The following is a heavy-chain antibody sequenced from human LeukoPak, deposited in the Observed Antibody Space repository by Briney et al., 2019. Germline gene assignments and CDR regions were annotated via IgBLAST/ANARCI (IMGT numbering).Heavy chain of an antibody. D-gene: IGHD6-6*01. Sequence: PGGSLRLSCAASGFTFDDYAMHWVRQAPGKGLVWVSHINSDESNTNYADSVKGRFTISRDNAKNTLYLQMNNLRAEDTAVYFCARLWDSSSSRHFDYWGQGTLVTVSS. CDR1: GFTFDDYA. J-gene: IGHJ4*02. CDR2: INSDESNT. CDR3: ARLWDSSSSRHFDY. V-gene: IGHV3-74*01.